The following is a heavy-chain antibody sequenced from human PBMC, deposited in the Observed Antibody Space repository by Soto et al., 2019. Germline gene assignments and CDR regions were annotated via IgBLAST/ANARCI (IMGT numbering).Heavy chain of an antibody. CDR2: VSSSGSHI. J-gene: IGHJ4*02. Sequence: EVQLVESGGGLVKPGGSLRLSCAASGFIFSSYGMNWVRQAPGKGLEWVSSVSSSGSHIYYADSVKGRFTISRDNAKNSLFLQMNSLRGEDTAVYFCARGWDIVIVPTATFDYWGQGTLVTVSS. V-gene: IGHV3-21*01. CDR3: ARGWDIVIVPTATFDY. D-gene: IGHD2-2*01. CDR1: GFIFSSYG.